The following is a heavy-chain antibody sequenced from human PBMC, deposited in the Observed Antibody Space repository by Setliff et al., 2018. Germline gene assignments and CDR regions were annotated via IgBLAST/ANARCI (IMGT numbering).Heavy chain of an antibody. Sequence: ASVKVSCKASGYTFTSYYMHWVRQAPGQGLEWMGIINPSGGSTSYAQKSQGRVTMTRDTSTSTVYMEVISLRSEDTAVYFCARDRFYNSWSGTSITAPHDAFDIWGQGTMVTVSS. CDR1: GYTFTSYY. CDR3: ARDRFYNSWSGTSITAPHDAFDI. D-gene: IGHD3-3*01. CDR2: INPSGGST. J-gene: IGHJ3*02. V-gene: IGHV1-46*03.